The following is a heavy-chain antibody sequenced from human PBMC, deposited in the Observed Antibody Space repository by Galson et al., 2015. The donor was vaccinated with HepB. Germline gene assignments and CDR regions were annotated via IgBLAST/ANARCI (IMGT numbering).Heavy chain of an antibody. D-gene: IGHD3-22*01. J-gene: IGHJ4*02. CDR3: AKDIDDSSGLDY. V-gene: IGHV3-9*01. CDR2: ISWSSGSM. CDR1: GFTFDDYA. Sequence: SLRLSCAASGFTFDDYAMHWVRQAPGKGLEWVSGISWSSGSMTYAGSVRGRFTISRDNAKNSLYLQMNSLRAEDSALYYCAKDIDDSSGLDYWGQGTLVTVSS.